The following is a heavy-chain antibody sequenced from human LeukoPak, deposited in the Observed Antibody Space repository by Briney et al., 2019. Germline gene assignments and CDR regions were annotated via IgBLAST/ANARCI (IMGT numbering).Heavy chain of an antibody. CDR3: ARAEPSQILILHPVDEPLWWYDP. V-gene: IGHV1-18*01. Sequence: GASVKVSCKASGYTFTSYGISWVRQAPGQGLEWMGWISAYNGNTNYAQKLQGRVTMTTDTSTSTAYMELRSLRSDDTAVYYCARAEPSQILILHPVDEPLWWYDPWGQGTLVTVSS. D-gene: IGHD3-10*01. CDR1: GYTFTSYG. J-gene: IGHJ5*02. CDR2: ISAYNGNT.